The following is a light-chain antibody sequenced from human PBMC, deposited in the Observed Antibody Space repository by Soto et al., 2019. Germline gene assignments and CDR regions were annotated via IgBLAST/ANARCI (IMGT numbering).Light chain of an antibody. CDR1: TSDIGGYIF. CDR3: FSYTCSSSPYV. V-gene: IGLV2-14*01. J-gene: IGLJ1*01. Sequence: QSALTQPASVSGSPGQSITISCTGSTSDIGGYIFVSWYQQHPGKAPKLIIYEVTHRPSGVSTRFSGSKSGNTASLTISGLQAEDEADYFCFSYTCSSSPYVFGTGTKLTVL. CDR2: EVT.